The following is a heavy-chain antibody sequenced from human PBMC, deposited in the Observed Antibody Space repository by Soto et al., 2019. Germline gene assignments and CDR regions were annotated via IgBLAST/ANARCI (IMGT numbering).Heavy chain of an antibody. CDR2: IIPIFGTA. CDR3: ALYYYDSSGYWTTPFDY. J-gene: IGHJ4*02. Sequence: ASLKVSCKASGGTFSSYAISWVRQAPGQGLEWMGGIIPIFGTANYAQKFQGRVTITADKSTSTAYMELSSLRSEDTAVYYCALYYYDSSGYWTTPFDYWGQGTLVTVSS. CDR1: GGTFSSYA. V-gene: IGHV1-69*06. D-gene: IGHD3-22*01.